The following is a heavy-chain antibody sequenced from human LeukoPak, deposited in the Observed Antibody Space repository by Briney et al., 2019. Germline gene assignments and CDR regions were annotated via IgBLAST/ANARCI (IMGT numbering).Heavy chain of an antibody. Sequence: GSSVKVSCKASGGTFSSYAISWVRQAPGQGLEWMGGIIPIFGTANYAQKFQGRVTITADESTSTAYMELSSLRSEDTAVYYCASYGGYYGSGHSPPPYYYYYMDVWGKGTTVTISS. CDR3: ASYGGYYGSGHSPPPYYYYYMDV. D-gene: IGHD3-10*01. CDR1: GGTFSSYA. V-gene: IGHV1-69*01. CDR2: IIPIFGTA. J-gene: IGHJ6*03.